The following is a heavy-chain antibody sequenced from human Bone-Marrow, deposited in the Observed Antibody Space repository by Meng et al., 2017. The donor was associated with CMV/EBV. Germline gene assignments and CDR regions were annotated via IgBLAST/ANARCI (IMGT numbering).Heavy chain of an antibody. CDR3: ARTGYYGSGSYYSRFDY. CDR1: GGSISSYY. V-gene: IGHV4-59*12. CDR2: IYYSGST. D-gene: IGHD3-10*01. Sequence: SETLSLTCTVSGGSISSYYWSWIRQPPGKGLEWIGYIYYSGSTNYNPSLKSRVTISVDTSKNQFSLKLSSVTAADTAVYYCARTGYYGSGSYYSRFDYWGQGTLVTVSS. J-gene: IGHJ4*02.